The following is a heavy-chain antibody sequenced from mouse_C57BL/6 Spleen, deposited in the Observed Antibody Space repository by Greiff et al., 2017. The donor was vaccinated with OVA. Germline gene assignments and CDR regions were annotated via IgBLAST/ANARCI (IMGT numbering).Heavy chain of an antibody. V-gene: IGHV1-80*01. D-gene: IGHD1-1*01. CDR1: GYAFSSYW. J-gene: IGHJ2*01. CDR2: IYPGDGDT. CDR3: ARYGTTDYFDY. Sequence: QVHVKQSGAELVKPGASVKISCKASGYAFSSYWMNWVKQRPGKGLEWIGQIYPGDGDTNYNGKFKGKATLTADKSSSTAYMQLSSLTSEDSAVYFCARYGTTDYFDYWGQGTTLTVSS.